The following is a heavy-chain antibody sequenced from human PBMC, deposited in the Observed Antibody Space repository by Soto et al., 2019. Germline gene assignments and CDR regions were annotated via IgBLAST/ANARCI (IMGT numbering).Heavy chain of an antibody. CDR1: GATFGNTA. V-gene: IGHV1-69*12. CDR3: AREGGPGYSFWSGPLGGGRFDP. J-gene: IGHJ5*02. CDR2: IVPLFGTA. Sequence: QVQLVQSGAEVKEPGSSVNVSCKTSGATFGNTAVTWVRQAPGQGLEWIGGIVPLFGTANYAQKFRGRVTITADESTSSDYMELSSLRPDDTAVYYCAREGGPGYSFWSGPLGGGRFDPWGQGTLVTVSS. D-gene: IGHD3-3*01.